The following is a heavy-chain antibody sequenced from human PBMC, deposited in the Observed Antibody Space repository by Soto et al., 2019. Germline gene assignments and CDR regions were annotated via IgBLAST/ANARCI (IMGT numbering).Heavy chain of an antibody. CDR1: GGCMSSGEYY. CDR2: IYYSGST. J-gene: IGHJ6*02. V-gene: IGHV4-61*08. CDR3: ARGLASPYSSSSLSYYYGMDV. Sequence: SWTLSLTCTVSGGCMSSGEYYWCWIRQPPGKGLEWIGYIYYSGSTNYNPSLKSRVTISVDTSKNQFSLKLSSVTAADTAVYYCARGLASPYSSSSLSYYYGMDVWGQGTTVTVSS. D-gene: IGHD6-6*01.